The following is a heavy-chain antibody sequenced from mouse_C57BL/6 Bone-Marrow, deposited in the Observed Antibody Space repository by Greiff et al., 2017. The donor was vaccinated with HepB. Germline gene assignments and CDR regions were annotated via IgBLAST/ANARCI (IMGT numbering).Heavy chain of an antibody. CDR1: GFTFSDYG. Sequence: EVQVEQSGAGLVKPGASLKLSCAASGFTFSDYGMHWVRQAPEQGLEWVAYISRGSGTIYYTDTVKGRFTITGDNSKNTSFLQMTSLRSEDTAMYYCARRAYDSNYDALDYWGQGTSVTVSS. D-gene: IGHD2-5*01. J-gene: IGHJ4*01. CDR2: ISRGSGTI. CDR3: ARRAYDSNYDALDY. V-gene: IGHV5-17*01.